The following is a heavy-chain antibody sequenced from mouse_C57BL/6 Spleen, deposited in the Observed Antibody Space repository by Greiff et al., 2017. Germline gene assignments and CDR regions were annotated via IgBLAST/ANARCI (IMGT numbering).Heavy chain of an antibody. CDR2: IDPENGDT. Sequence: EVQLQQSGAELVRPGASVKLSCTASGFNIKDDYMHWVKQRPEQGLEWIGWIDPENGDTEYASKFQGKATITADTSSNTAYLQLSSLTSEDTAVYYCTTGGGNYVWGQGALVTVAA. V-gene: IGHV14-4*01. J-gene: IGHJ3*01. CDR3: TTGGGNYV. D-gene: IGHD2-1*01. CDR1: GFNIKDDY.